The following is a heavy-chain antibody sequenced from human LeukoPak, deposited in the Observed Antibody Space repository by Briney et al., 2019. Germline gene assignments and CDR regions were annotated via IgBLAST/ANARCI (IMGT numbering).Heavy chain of an antibody. V-gene: IGHV3-21*01. D-gene: IGHD4-23*01. CDR2: ISSSSSYI. Sequence: GSLRLSCAASGFTFSSYSMNWVRQAPGKGLEWVSSISSSSSYIYYADSVKGRFTISRDNAKNSLYLQMNSLRAEDTAVYYCARTFGYGGNSGFPKYGMDVWGQGTTVTVSS. J-gene: IGHJ6*02. CDR1: GFTFSSYS. CDR3: ARTFGYGGNSGFPKYGMDV.